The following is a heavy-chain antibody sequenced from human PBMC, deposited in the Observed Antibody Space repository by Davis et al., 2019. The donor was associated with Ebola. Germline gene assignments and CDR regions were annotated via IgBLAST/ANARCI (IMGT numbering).Heavy chain of an antibody. V-gene: IGHV4-61*01. CDR3: ASLIVATIWGNDY. CDR1: GGSVSSGSYY. Sequence: MPSETLSLTCTVSGGSVSSGSYYWSWIRQPPGKGLELIGYIYYSGSTNYNPSLKSRVTISVDTSKNQFSLKLSSVTAADTAVYYCASLIVATIWGNDYWGQGTLVTVSS. J-gene: IGHJ4*02. CDR2: IYYSGST. D-gene: IGHD5-12*01.